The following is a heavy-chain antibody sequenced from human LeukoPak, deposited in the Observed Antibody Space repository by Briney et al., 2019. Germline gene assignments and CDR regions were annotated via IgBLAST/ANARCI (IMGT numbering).Heavy chain of an antibody. D-gene: IGHD3/OR15-3a*01. J-gene: IGHJ4*02. Sequence: GESLKISCKGFGYTFTSYWIGWVRQMTGKGLEWMGIIYPGDSDTRHSPSLQGQVTISADKSISTAYLQWSSLKASDTAMYYCARDRDWVPDYWGQRTLVTVSS. CDR3: ARDRDWVPDY. CDR1: GYTFTSYW. CDR2: IYPGDSDT. V-gene: IGHV5-51*01.